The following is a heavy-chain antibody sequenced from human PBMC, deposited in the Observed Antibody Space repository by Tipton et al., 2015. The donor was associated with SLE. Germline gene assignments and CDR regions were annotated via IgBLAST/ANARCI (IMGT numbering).Heavy chain of an antibody. D-gene: IGHD3-10*01. J-gene: IGHJ5*02. CDR2: ISTSGSLT. CDR3: AGDDYASGIT. CDR1: GFIFSDYY. V-gene: IGHV3-11*01. Sequence: SLRLSCAASGFIFSDYYMSWIRQAPGKGPEWVSYISTSGSLTKYADSVKGRFTISRDNAKNSLYLQMNSLRAEDTAVYFCAGDDYASGITWGQGTLVTVSS.